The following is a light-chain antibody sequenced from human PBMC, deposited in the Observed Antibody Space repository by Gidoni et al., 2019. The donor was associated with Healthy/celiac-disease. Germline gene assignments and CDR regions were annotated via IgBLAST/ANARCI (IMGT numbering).Light chain of an antibody. CDR2: FGS. V-gene: IGKV2-28*01. J-gene: IGKJ5*01. CDR3: MQALQIPPA. Sequence: DIVRTQSPLSLPVTPGEPASISCRSSQSLLHSNGYNYLDWYLQKPGQSQQLLIYFGSNRASGVPDRFSGSGSGTDFTLKISRVEVEDVGVYYCMQALQIPPAFGQGTRLEIK. CDR1: QSLLHSNGYNY.